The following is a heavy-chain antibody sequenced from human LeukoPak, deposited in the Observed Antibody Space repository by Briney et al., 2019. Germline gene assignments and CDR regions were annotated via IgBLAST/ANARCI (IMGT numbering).Heavy chain of an antibody. V-gene: IGHV1-69*05. Sequence: ASVKVSCKTSGGTFNSYGFNWVRQAPGQGLEWMGGIIPIFRTSNYAQKLQGRVTITTDGSSTTAYMEMSNLRFDDTAVYYCARALVQPSGAFDIWGQGTMVTVPS. CDR2: IIPIFRTS. CDR3: ARALVQPSGAFDI. D-gene: IGHD1-26*01. CDR1: GGTFNSYG. J-gene: IGHJ3*02.